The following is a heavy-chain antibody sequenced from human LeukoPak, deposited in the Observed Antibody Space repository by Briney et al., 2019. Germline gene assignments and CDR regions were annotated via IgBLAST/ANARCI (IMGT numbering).Heavy chain of an antibody. Sequence: GRSLRLSCAASGFTFSIFAMSWVRQPPGKGLEWVSTITGSSGNRDYADSVKGRFTISRDNSKNTLYLQINSLRAEDTAVYYCAKNRPGIGIYFDSWGQGALVTVSS. CDR2: ITGSSGNR. D-gene: IGHD3-10*01. J-gene: IGHJ4*02. V-gene: IGHV3-23*01. CDR3: AKNRPGIGIYFDS. CDR1: GFTFSIFA.